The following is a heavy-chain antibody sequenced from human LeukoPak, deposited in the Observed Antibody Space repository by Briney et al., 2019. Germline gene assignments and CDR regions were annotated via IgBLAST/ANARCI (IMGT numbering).Heavy chain of an antibody. CDR1: GFTFSSYG. V-gene: IGHV3-30*18. J-gene: IGHJ6*02. Sequence: PGGSPRLSCAASGFTFSSYGMHWVRQAPGKGLEWVAVISYDGSNKYYADSVKGRFTISRDNSKNTLYLQMNSLRAEDTAVYYCAKEGGSYSYYYYYGMDVWGQGTTVTVSS. CDR3: AKEGGSYSYYYYYGMDV. CDR2: ISYDGSNK. D-gene: IGHD1-26*01.